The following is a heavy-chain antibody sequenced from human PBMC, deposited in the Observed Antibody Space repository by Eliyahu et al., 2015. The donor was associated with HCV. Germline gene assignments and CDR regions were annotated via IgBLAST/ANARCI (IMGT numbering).Heavy chain of an antibody. Sequence: QVQLQESGPRLVKSSETLSLSCTVSGGPITTYSXGWIRQPPGKGLEWIGYIHYSGSTNYNPSLKSRVTISIDTSKNQFSLKLTSVTAADTAMYYCASGGGGIAVTGTGGWFDPWGQGTLVTVSS. CDR2: IHYSGST. D-gene: IGHD6-19*01. V-gene: IGHV4-59*01. CDR3: ASGGGGIAVTGTGGWFDP. CDR1: GGPITTYS. J-gene: IGHJ5*02.